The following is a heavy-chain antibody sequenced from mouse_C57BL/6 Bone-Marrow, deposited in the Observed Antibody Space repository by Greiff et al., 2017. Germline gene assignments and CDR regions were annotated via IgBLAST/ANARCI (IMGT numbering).Heavy chain of an antibody. J-gene: IGHJ4*01. D-gene: IGHD2-1*01. CDR1: GYTFTSYG. CDR2: IYPRSGNT. Sequence: QLKASGAELARPGASVKLSCKASGYTFTSYGISWVKQRTGQGLEWIGEIYPRSGNTYYNEKFKGKATLTAEKSSSTAYMELLSLTSEDSAVYFCAQSAGYYGPYYYASDDWGQGTSVTVSS. CDR3: AQSAGYYGPYYYASDD. V-gene: IGHV1-81*01.